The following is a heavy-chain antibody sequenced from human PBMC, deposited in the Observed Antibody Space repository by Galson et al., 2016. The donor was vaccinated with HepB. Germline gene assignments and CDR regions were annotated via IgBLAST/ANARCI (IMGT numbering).Heavy chain of an antibody. Sequence: PALVKPTQTLTLTCTFSGFSLTTTGVGVGWIRQPPGKALEWLALIYWNGDKRYSPSLKSRLGITKDTSKNQVVLTMTNLDPVDTATYYCAHSEMTVEPYYFDYWGQGTLVTVSS. CDR1: GFSLTTTGVG. CDR3: AHSEMTVEPYYFDY. V-gene: IGHV2-5*01. J-gene: IGHJ4*02. CDR2: IYWNGDK. D-gene: IGHD1-14*01.